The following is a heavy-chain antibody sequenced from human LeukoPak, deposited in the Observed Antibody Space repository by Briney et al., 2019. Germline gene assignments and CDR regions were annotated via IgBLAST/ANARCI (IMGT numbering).Heavy chain of an antibody. CDR2: INHSGST. CDR3: ASNRVGVKVA. V-gene: IGHV4-34*01. CDR1: GGSFSGYY. J-gene: IGHJ6*04. D-gene: IGHD3-10*01. Sequence: SETLSLTCAVYGGSFSGYYWSWIRQPPGKGLEWIGEINHSGSTNYNPSLKSRVTISVDTSKNQFSLKLSSVTAADTAVYYCASNRVGVKVAWGKGTTVTVSS.